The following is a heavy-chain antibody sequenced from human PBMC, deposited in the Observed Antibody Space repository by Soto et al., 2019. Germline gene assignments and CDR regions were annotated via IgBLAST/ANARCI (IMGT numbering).Heavy chain of an antibody. D-gene: IGHD4-17*01. CDR3: ARENYGDYLNWFDP. V-gene: IGHV3-23*01. CDR2: ISGSGGST. Sequence: HPGGSLRLSCAASGFTFSSYAMSWVRQAPGKGLEWVSAISGSGGSTYYADSVKGRFTISRDNSKNTLYLQMNSLRDEDTAVYYCARENYGDYLNWFDPWGQGTLVTVSS. CDR1: GFTFSSYA. J-gene: IGHJ5*02.